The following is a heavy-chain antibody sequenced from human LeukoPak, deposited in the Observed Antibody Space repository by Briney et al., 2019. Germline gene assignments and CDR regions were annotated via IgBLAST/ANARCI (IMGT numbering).Heavy chain of an antibody. CDR2: IYHSGST. CDR3: ARLIQKLAAFDY. D-gene: IGHD4-11*01. J-gene: IGHJ4*02. CDR1: GYSISSGYY. V-gene: IGHV4-38-2*02. Sequence: SETLSLTCTVSGYSISSGYYWGWIRQPPGKGLEWIGSIYHSGSTYYNPSLKSRVTISVDTSKNQFSLKLSSVTAADTAVYYCARLIQKLAAFDYWGQGTLVTVSS.